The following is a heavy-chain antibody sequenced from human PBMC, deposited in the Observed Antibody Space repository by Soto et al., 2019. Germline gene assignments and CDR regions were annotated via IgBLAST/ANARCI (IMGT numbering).Heavy chain of an antibody. CDR1: GYSISSGYY. J-gene: IGHJ5*02. CDR2: IYHSGST. V-gene: IGHV4-38-2*01. D-gene: IGHD6-13*01. Sequence: SETLSLTCAVSGYSISSGYYWGWIRQPPGKGLEWIGSIYHSGSTYYNPSLKSRVTISVDTSKNQFSLKLSSVTAADTAVYYCARGLVGAAAYVGFDPWGQGTLVTVSS. CDR3: ARGLVGAAAYVGFDP.